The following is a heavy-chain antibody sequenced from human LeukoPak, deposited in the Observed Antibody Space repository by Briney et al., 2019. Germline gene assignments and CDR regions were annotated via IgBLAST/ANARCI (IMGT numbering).Heavy chain of an antibody. V-gene: IGHV4-4*02. D-gene: IGHD3-3*01. CDR1: GGSIGASINSPNW. CDR3: ARAGDFWSGYPSRNYMDV. Sequence: SETLSLTCAVSGGSIGASINSPNWWSWVRQPPGKGLEWIGEIFHSGSTNYNPSLKSRVTMSVDTSKKQFSLKLSSVTAADTAVYYCARAGDFWSGYPSRNYMDVWGKGTTVTVSS. J-gene: IGHJ6*03. CDR2: IFHSGST.